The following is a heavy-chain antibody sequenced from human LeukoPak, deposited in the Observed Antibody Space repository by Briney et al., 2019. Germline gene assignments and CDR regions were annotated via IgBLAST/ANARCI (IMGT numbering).Heavy chain of an antibody. CDR2: IYHSGST. CDR3: ARGVGLTQGGTFDY. D-gene: IGHD1-1*01. V-gene: IGHV4-38-2*02. Sequence: SETLSLTCTVSGYSISSGFYWGWIRQPPGQGLEWIGSIYHSGSTHYNSSLKSRVTISVDTSKNQLSLKLSSVTAADTAVYYCARGVGLTQGGTFDYWGQGTLVTVSS. CDR1: GYSISSGFY. J-gene: IGHJ4*02.